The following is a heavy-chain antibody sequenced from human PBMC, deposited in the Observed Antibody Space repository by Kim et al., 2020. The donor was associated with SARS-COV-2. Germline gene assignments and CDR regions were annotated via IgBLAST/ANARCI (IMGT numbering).Heavy chain of an antibody. J-gene: IGHJ5*02. CDR2: IYYSGST. V-gene: IGHV4-59*01. CDR3: ARDGFSGWFGEGFDP. Sequence: SETLSLTCTVSGGSISSYYWSWIRQPPGKGLEWIGYIYYSGSTNYNPSLKSRVTISVDTSKNQFSLKLSSVTAADTAVYYCARDGFSGWFGEGFDPWGQGTLVTVSS. CDR1: GGSISSYY. D-gene: IGHD3-10*01.